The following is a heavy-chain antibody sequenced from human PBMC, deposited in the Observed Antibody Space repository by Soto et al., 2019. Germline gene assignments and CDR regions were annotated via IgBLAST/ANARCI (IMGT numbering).Heavy chain of an antibody. V-gene: IGHV3-9*01. CDR1: GFTFDDYA. D-gene: IGHD2-8*01. CDR3: AKTNLRDYYYYMDV. CDR2: ISWNSGSI. Sequence: PGGSLRLSCAASGFTFDDYAMHWVRQAPGKGLEWVSGISWNSGSIGYADSVKGRFTISRDNAKNSLYLQMNSLRAEDTALYYCAKTNLRDYYYYMDVWGKGTTVTVSS. J-gene: IGHJ6*03.